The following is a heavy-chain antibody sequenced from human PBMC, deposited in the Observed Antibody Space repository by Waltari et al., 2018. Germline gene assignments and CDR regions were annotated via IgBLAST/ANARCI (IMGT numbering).Heavy chain of an antibody. CDR3: TTQKVITFGIRRIFDY. CDR2: IKSQNDGGTT. J-gene: IGHJ4*02. CDR1: GFTFNNAW. V-gene: IGHV3-15*01. D-gene: IGHD3-16*01. Sequence: EVQLVESGGGLVKPGGSIRLSCVVSGFTFNNAWMSWVRQAPGKGLEWVGRIKSQNDGGTTDYAAPVKGRFTISRDDSKNTLYLQMNSLKTEDTAVYYCTTQKVITFGIRRIFDYWGQGTLVTVSS.